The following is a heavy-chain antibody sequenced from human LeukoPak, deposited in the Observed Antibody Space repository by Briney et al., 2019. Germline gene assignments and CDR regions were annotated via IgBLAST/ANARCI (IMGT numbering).Heavy chain of an antibody. CDR2: INAGSGNT. CDR1: GYTFTSYA. D-gene: IGHD2-21*02. J-gene: IGHJ4*02. CDR3: ARVPIAYCGGDCYYYFDY. V-gene: IGHV1-3*01. Sequence: ASVRVSCKASGYTFTSYAMHWVRQAPGQRLEWMGWINAGSGNTKYSQKFQGRVTITRDTSASTAYMELSSLRSEDTAVYYCARVPIAYCGGDCYYYFDYWGQGTLVTVSS.